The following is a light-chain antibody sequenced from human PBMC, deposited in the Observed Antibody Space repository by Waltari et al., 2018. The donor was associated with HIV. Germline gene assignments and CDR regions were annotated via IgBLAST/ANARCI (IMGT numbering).Light chain of an antibody. Sequence: DIVMTQSPDSLAVSLGARATSNCKSSHSGLCTSNSNNYLAWYQQKPGQPPKLLIYWASTREPGLPDRFIGSGSGTEFTLTISSLQAEDVAVYYCKQYYSTPITFGQGTRLEIK. J-gene: IGKJ5*01. CDR1: HSGLCTSNSNNY. V-gene: IGKV4-1*01. CDR2: WAS. CDR3: KQYYSTPIT.